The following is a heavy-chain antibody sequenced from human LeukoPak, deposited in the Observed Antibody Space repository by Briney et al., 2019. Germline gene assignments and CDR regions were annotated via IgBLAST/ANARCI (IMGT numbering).Heavy chain of an antibody. CDR2: ISSSGSTI. J-gene: IGHJ3*02. Sequence: GGSLRLSCAASGFTFSDYYMSWIRQAPGKGLEWVSYISSSGSTIYYADSVEGRFTISRDNAKNSLYLQMNSLRAEDTAVYYCARVGVGATMDAFDIWGQGTMVTVSS. CDR3: ARVGVGATMDAFDI. CDR1: GFTFSDYY. V-gene: IGHV3-11*04. D-gene: IGHD1-26*01.